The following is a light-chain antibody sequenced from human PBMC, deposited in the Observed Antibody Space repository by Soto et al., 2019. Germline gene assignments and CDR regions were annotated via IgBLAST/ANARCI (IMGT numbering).Light chain of an antibody. Sequence: DIQMTQSPSTLSGSVGDRVTITCRASQTISSWLAWYQQKPGKAPKLLIYKASSLESGVPSRFSGSGSETEFTLTISSLQPDDFATYYCQQYNVYSTFGGGTKVDIK. CDR2: KAS. CDR3: QQYNVYST. V-gene: IGKV1-5*03. J-gene: IGKJ4*01. CDR1: QTISSW.